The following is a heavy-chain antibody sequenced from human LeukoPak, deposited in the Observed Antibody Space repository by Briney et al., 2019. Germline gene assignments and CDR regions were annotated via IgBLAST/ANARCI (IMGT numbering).Heavy chain of an antibody. J-gene: IGHJ4*02. CDR2: ISWNSGSI. D-gene: IGHD6-13*01. V-gene: IGHV3-9*01. Sequence: GGSLRLSCAASGFTFDDYAMHWVRQAPGKGLEWVSGISWNSGSIGYADSVKGRFTISRDNSKNTLYLQMNSLRAEDTAVYYCARDLKRGSSWYAFDYWGQGTLVTVSS. CDR1: GFTFDDYA. CDR3: ARDLKRGSSWYAFDY.